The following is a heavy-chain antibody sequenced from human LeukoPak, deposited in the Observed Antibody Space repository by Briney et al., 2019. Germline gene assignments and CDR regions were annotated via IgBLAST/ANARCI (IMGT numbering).Heavy chain of an antibody. V-gene: IGHV4-59*08. CDR3: AGYNWNGLYYYYGMDV. CDR2: IYYSGST. D-gene: IGHD1-20*01. J-gene: IGHJ6*02. CDR1: GGSISSYY. Sequence: ASETLSLTSTVSGGSISSYYWSWIRQPPGKGLEWIGYIYYSGSTNYNPSLKSRVTISVDTSKNQFSLKLSSVTAADTAVYYCAGYNWNGLYYYYGMDVWGQGTTVTVSS.